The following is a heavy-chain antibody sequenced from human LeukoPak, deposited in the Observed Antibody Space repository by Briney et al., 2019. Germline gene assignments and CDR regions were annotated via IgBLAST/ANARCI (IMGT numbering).Heavy chain of an antibody. J-gene: IGHJ4*02. CDR1: GGTFSSYA. CDR2: IIPIFGTA. CDR3: AFSPTTAALPRY. D-gene: IGHD2-2*01. V-gene: IGHV1-69*05. Sequence: SVMVSCKASGGTFSSYAISWVRQAPGQGLEWMGGIIPIFGTANYAQKFQGRVTITTDESTSTAYMELSSLRSEDTAVYYCAFSPTTAALPRYWGQGTLVTVSS.